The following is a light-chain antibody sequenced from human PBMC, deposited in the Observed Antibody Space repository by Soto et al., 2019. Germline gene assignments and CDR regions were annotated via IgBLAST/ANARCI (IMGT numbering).Light chain of an antibody. V-gene: IGKV3-20*01. CDR3: QQYDTSPRT. CDR1: QSVSSNY. Sequence: EIVLTQSPGTLSLSPGERATLSCRASQSVSSNYLAWYQQKRGQAPRLLIYGASSRATGIATRFSGSGSGTDFTLTISRLEHEDFAVYYCQQYDTSPRTFGQGTKVEI. J-gene: IGKJ1*01. CDR2: GAS.